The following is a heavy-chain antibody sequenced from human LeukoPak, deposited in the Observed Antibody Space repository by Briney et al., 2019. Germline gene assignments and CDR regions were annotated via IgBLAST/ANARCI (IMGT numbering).Heavy chain of an antibody. V-gene: IGHV3-53*01. Sequence: GALRLSCAASGFTVSSNYMSWVRQAPGKWLEWVSVIYSGGSTYYADSVKGRFTIPRDNSKNTLYLQMNSLRAEDTAVYYCARDRLVPAATRGGRYYYYYMDVWGKGTTVTVSS. D-gene: IGHD2-2*01. CDR3: ARDRLVPAATRGGRYYYYYMDV. CDR2: IYSGGST. CDR1: GFTVSSNY. J-gene: IGHJ6*03.